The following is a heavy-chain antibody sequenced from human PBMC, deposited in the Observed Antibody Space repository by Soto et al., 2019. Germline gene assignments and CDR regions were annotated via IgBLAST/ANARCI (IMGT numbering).Heavy chain of an antibody. CDR2: IYYSGGT. Sequence: SETLSLTCTVSGGSINNYYWSWIRQPPGKGLEWIGYIYYSGGTNYNPSLKSRVTTSVDTSNSQFSLKLGSVTAADTAVYYCARRYSGYDDAFDIWGQGTMVTVSS. J-gene: IGHJ3*02. D-gene: IGHD5-12*01. CDR3: ARRYSGYDDAFDI. V-gene: IGHV4-59*01. CDR1: GGSINNYY.